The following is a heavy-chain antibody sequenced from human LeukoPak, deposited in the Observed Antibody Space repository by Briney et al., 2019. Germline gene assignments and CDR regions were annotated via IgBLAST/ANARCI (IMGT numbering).Heavy chain of an antibody. CDR1: GGSISSYY. CDR3: AGVGYSYGYRGFDY. Sequence: ETLSLTCTVSGGSISSYYWSWIRQPPGKGLEWIGYIYYSGSTNYNPSLKSRVTISVDTSKNQFSLKLSSVTAADTAVYYCAGVGYSYGYRGFDYWGQGTLVTVSS. V-gene: IGHV4-59*01. J-gene: IGHJ4*02. D-gene: IGHD5-18*01. CDR2: IYYSGST.